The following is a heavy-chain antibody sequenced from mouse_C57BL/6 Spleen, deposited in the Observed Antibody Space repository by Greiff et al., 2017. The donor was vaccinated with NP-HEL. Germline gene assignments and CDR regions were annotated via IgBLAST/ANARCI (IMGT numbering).Heavy chain of an antibody. Sequence: QVQLKQSGPELVKPGASVKISCKASGYAFSSSWMNWVKQRPGKGLEWIGRSYPGDGDTNYNGKFKGKATLTADKSSSTAYMQLSSLTSEDSAVYFCAPTAQATSHFDYWGQGTTLTVSS. D-gene: IGHD3-2*02. J-gene: IGHJ2*01. CDR2: SYPGDGDT. CDR1: GYAFSSSW. CDR3: APTAQATSHFDY. V-gene: IGHV1-82*01.